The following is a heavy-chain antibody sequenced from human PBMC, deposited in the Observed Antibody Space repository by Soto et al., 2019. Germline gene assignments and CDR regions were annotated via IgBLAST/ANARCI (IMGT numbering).Heavy chain of an antibody. D-gene: IGHD3-3*01. V-gene: IGHV1-8*01. J-gene: IGHJ4*02. CDR3: ARSLGLRFLEWLLSPTDY. CDR1: GYTFTSSD. Sequence: QVQLVQSGAEVKKPGASVKVSCKASGYTFTSSDINWVRQATGQGLEWMGWMNPNSGNTGYAQKFQGRVTMTRNTSISTAYMELSSLRSEDTAVYYCARSLGLRFLEWLLSPTDYWGQGTLVTVSS. CDR2: MNPNSGNT.